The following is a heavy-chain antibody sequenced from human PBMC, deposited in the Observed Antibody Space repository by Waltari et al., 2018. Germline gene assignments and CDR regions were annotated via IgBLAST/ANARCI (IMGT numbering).Heavy chain of an antibody. CDR1: GFTFSSYS. CDR3: AREYCGGDCYDGGYWYFYL. Sequence: EVQLVESGGGLVQPGGSLRLSCAASGFTFSSYSMNWVRQAPGKGLEWVSYISSSSCTIYYADSVKGRFTTSRDNAKNSLYLQMNSLRAEDTAVYYCAREYCGGDCYDGGYWYFYLWGRGTLVTVSS. CDR2: ISSSSCTI. D-gene: IGHD2-21*01. V-gene: IGHV3-48*01. J-gene: IGHJ2*01.